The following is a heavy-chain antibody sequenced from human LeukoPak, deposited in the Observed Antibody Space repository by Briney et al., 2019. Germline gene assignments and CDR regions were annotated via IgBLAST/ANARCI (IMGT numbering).Heavy chain of an antibody. CDR3: ARLGGPGYCTGASCRGNWFDP. Sequence: PSETLSLTCAVSGGSISSNNWWSWVRQSPGKGLEWIGEFYHSGSTNSNPSLKSRVTLSVDKSKNEFSLKLRSVTAADTAVYYCARLGGPGYCTGASCRGNWFDPWGQGTLVTVSS. D-gene: IGHD2-8*02. J-gene: IGHJ5*02. V-gene: IGHV4-4*02. CDR2: FYHSGST. CDR1: GGSISSNNW.